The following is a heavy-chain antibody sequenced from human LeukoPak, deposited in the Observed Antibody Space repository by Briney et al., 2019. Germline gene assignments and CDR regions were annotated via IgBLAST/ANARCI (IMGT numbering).Heavy chain of an antibody. CDR3: ASGPVGAPRDY. V-gene: IGHV3-30-3*01. Sequence: GGSLRLSCAASGFTFSSYAMHWVRQAPGKGLEWVAVISYDGSNKYYADSVKGRFTISRDNSKNTLYLQMNSLRAEDTAVYYCASGPVGAPRDYWGQGTLVTVSS. CDR1: GFTFSSYA. D-gene: IGHD1-26*01. CDR2: ISYDGSNK. J-gene: IGHJ4*02.